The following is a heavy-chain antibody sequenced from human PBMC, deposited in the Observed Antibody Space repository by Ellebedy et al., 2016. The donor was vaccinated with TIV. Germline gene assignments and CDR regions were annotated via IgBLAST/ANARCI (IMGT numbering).Heavy chain of an antibody. CDR1: GGTFSSSA. Sequence: SVKVSCXASGGTFSSSAISWVRQAPGQGLQWMGGTIPMLGTPKYAEMFQGRVTFSADADTGTAYMELRNLRPEDTAVYYCTREPGRPYYSYAMDLWGQGTTVTVSS. D-gene: IGHD3-10*01. CDR2: TIPMLGTP. J-gene: IGHJ6*02. V-gene: IGHV1-69*13. CDR3: TREPGRPYYSYAMDL.